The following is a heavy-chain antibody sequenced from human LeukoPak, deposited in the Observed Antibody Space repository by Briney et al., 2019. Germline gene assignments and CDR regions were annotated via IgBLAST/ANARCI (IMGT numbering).Heavy chain of an antibody. J-gene: IGHJ4*02. D-gene: IGHD3-3*01. CDR3: ARLTKAYDFWSGYYKPTEFDY. CDR2: IYYSGST. CDR1: GGSISSYY. Sequence: SETLSLTCTVSGGSISSYYWSWIRQPPGKGLEGIGYIYYSGSTNYNPSLKSRVTISVDTSKNQFSLKLSSVTAADTAVYYCARLTKAYDFWSGYYKPTEFDYWGQGTLVTVSS. V-gene: IGHV4-59*08.